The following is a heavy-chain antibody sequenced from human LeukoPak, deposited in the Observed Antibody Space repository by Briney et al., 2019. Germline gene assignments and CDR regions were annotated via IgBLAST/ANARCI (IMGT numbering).Heavy chain of an antibody. CDR2: IYPGDSNT. Sequence: GGSLQISCKASGYSFTSYWIGWVGPPRGKGLEWMGIIYPGDSNTRYSPSFQGQVTISADKSISTAYLQWSSLKASDTAMYYCARRGGGSYDYWGQGTLVTVSS. J-gene: IGHJ4*02. V-gene: IGHV5-51*01. CDR3: ARRGGGSYDY. D-gene: IGHD3-16*01. CDR1: GYSFTSYW.